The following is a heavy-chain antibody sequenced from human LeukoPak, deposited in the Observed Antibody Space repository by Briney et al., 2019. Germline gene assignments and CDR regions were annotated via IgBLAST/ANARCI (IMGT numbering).Heavy chain of an antibody. CDR3: VRRPRYNS. J-gene: IGHJ4*02. Sequence: SETLSLTCAVYGGSFSGDYWNWIRQPPGKGLEWIGEINHSGSTNSNPSLKSRVTISVDRSKNQFSLKLSSVTAADTAVYYCVRRPRYNSWGQGTLVTVSS. V-gene: IGHV4-34*01. D-gene: IGHD3-9*01. CDR1: GGSFSGDY. CDR2: INHSGST.